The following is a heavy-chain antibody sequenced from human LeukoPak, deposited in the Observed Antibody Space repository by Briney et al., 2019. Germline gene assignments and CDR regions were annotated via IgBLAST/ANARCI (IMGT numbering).Heavy chain of an antibody. Sequence: GGSLRLSCAASGFTFSSYGMHWVRQAPGKGLEGVAFIRYDGSNKYYADSVKGRFTISRDNSKNTLYLQMNSLRAEDTAVYYCARTVGNYYSAFDIWGQGTMVTVSS. D-gene: IGHD1-26*01. CDR1: GFTFSSYG. V-gene: IGHV3-30*02. CDR2: IRYDGSNK. CDR3: ARTVGNYYSAFDI. J-gene: IGHJ3*02.